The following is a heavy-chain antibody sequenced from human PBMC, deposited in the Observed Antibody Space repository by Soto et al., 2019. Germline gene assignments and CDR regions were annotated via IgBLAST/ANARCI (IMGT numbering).Heavy chain of an antibody. CDR2: ISYDGSNK. CDR3: AKEPDPYNWNYYFVDP. J-gene: IGHJ5*02. CDR1: GFTFSSYG. D-gene: IGHD1-7*01. V-gene: IGHV3-30*18. Sequence: HPGGFLRLSCAASGFTFSSYGMHWVRQAPGKGMERVAVISYDGSNKYYADSVKGRFTISRDNSKNTLYLQMNSLRAEDTAVYYCAKEPDPYNWNYYFVDPWVQGTLVTVCS.